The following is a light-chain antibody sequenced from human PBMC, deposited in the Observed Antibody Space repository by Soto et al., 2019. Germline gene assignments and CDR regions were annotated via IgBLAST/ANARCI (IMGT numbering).Light chain of an antibody. Sequence: DIQMTQSPSTLSASIGDRVTITCRASQNISNWLAWYQQKTGKAPKLLIYKASSLEGGVPSRFRGSASGTEFTLTISSLQPDDFATYYCQHYDGFPWTFGQGTKVQIK. CDR2: KAS. J-gene: IGKJ1*01. CDR3: QHYDGFPWT. CDR1: QNISNW. V-gene: IGKV1-5*03.